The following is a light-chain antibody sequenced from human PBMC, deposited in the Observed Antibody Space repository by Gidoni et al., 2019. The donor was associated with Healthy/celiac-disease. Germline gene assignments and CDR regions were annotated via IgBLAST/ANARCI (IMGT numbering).Light chain of an antibody. CDR1: QSVLSSSNNKNY. CDR2: WAS. J-gene: IGKJ1*01. CDR3: QQYYSTPRT. Sequence: DIVMTQSPHSLAVSLGERATINCKSSQSVLSSSNNKNYLAWYQQKPGQPPKLLIYWASTRETGVPDRFSGSGSGTDFTLTISSLQAEDVAVYYCQQYYSTPRTFXQXTKVEIK. V-gene: IGKV4-1*01.